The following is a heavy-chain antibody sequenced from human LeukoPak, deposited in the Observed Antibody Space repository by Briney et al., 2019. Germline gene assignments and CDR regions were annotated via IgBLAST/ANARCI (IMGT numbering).Heavy chain of an antibody. CDR3: ATDRYSSGWYDYFDY. CDR2: IKQDGSEQ. Sequence: GGSLRLSCAASGFTFSSYWMSWVRQAPGKGLEWVANIKQDGSEQYYVGSVKGRFTTSRDNAKNSLYLQMNSLRAEDTALYYCATDRYSSGWYDYFDYWGQGTLVTVSS. J-gene: IGHJ4*02. D-gene: IGHD6-19*01. V-gene: IGHV3-7*01. CDR1: GFTFSSYW.